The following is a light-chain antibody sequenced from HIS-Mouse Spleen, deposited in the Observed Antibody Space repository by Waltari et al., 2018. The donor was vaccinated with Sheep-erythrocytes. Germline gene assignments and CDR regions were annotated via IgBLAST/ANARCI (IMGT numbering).Light chain of an antibody. Sequence: QSALTQPPSASGSPGQSVTISCTGTRSDVGVYNYVSWYQQHPGKAPKLMIYEVSKRPSGVPDRFSGSKSGNTASLTISGLQAEDEADYYCCSYAGSYNHVFATGTKVTVL. J-gene: IGLJ1*01. V-gene: IGLV2-8*01. CDR2: EVS. CDR1: RSDVGVYNY. CDR3: CSYAGSYNHV.